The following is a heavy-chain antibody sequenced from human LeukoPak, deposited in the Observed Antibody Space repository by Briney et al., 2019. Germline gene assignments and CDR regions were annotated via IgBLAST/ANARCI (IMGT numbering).Heavy chain of an antibody. Sequence: GGSLRLSCAASGFSFSSYWMTWVHQAPGKGLEWVANINQDVSELYYVDSVKGRFTISRDNAKNSLYLQMNSLRAEDTAVYYCARDNTPAVDYWGQGTLVTVSS. D-gene: IGHD2-2*01. V-gene: IGHV3-7*01. CDR1: GFSFSSYW. CDR3: ARDNTPAVDY. CDR2: INQDVSEL. J-gene: IGHJ4*02.